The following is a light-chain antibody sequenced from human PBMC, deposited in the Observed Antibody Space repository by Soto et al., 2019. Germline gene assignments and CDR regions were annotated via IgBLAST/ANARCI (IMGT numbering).Light chain of an antibody. Sequence: QSALTQPPSASGSPGQSVTISCTGTSSDVGDYNYVSWYQQHPGKAPKLMIYEVSKRPSGVPDRFSGSKSCNTASLTVSGLQAEDEADYYCSSYAGSNNWVFGGGTQLTVL. CDR1: SSDVGDYNY. CDR2: EVS. CDR3: SSYAGSNNWV. V-gene: IGLV2-8*01. J-gene: IGLJ3*02.